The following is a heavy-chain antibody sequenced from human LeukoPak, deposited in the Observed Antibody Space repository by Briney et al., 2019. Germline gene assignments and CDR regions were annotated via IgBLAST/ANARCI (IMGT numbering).Heavy chain of an antibody. D-gene: IGHD2-21*02. Sequence: VASVKVSCKASGGTFSSYAISWVRQAPGQGLEWMGRIIPILGIANYAQKFQGRVTITADKSTSSAYMELSGLRSEDTAVYYCARALGDYYFDYWGQGTLVTVSS. J-gene: IGHJ4*02. V-gene: IGHV1-69*04. CDR2: IIPILGIA. CDR1: GGTFSSYA. CDR3: ARALGDYYFDY.